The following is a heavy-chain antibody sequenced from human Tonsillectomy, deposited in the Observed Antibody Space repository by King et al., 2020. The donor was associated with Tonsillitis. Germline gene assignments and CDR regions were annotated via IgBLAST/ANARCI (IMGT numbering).Heavy chain of an antibody. Sequence: QLQESGPGLVKPSETLSLTCTVSGYPISSDYYWGWIRQPPGKGLKWIGSIYHSGSTYYNPSLKSRVIISVDTSKNQFSLKLSSVTAADTAVYYCAAYTTSWPYSYYWGQGTLVTVSS. CDR2: IYHSGST. CDR1: GYPISSDYY. CDR3: AAYTTSWPYSYY. V-gene: IGHV4-38-2*02. D-gene: IGHD2-2*01. J-gene: IGHJ4*02.